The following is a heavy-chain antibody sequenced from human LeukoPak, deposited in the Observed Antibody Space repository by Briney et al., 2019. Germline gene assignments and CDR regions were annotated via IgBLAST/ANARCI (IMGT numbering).Heavy chain of an antibody. CDR3: VRDPAYGSSWYYYMDV. D-gene: IGHD6-13*01. CDR2: TRSSSVKI. CDR1: EFTFVRYA. V-gene: IGHV3-48*03. Sequence: GGSLRVSSAAPEFTFVRYAMNSVRPGPGKGRGWGSYTRSSSVKIGYADSVKGRFTISTDNTKTSLYLQMDSLRVEDTGVYYCVRDPAYGSSWYYYMDVWGKGTTVTVSS. J-gene: IGHJ6*03.